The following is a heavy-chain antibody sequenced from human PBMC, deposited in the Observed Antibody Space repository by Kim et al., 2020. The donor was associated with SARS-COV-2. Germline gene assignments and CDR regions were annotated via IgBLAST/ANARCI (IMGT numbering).Heavy chain of an antibody. CDR2: INHSGDA. J-gene: IGHJ2*01. CDR1: GGSFSGYS. CDR3: ARTPRVSRLGTASGYWYFDL. D-gene: IGHD7-27*01. Sequence: SETLSLTCAVYGGSFSGYSWTWIRQPPGKGLEWIGEINHSGDANYNEPLKSRVTISLDTSKNQLSLKLTSVTAADTAVYYCARTPRVSRLGTASGYWYFDLWGRGSLVTVSS. V-gene: IGHV4-34*01.